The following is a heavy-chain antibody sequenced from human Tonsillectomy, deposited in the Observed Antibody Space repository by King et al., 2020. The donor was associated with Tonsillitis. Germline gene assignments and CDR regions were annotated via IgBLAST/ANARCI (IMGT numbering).Heavy chain of an antibody. D-gene: IGHD3-22*01. J-gene: IGHJ3*02. Sequence: HVQLVESGGGVVQPGRSLRLSCAASGFTFSSYAMHWVRQAPGKGLEWVAVISYDGSNKYYADSVKGRFTISRDNSKNTLYLQMNSLRAEDTAVYYCARPPYYYDRRGLGFAFDIWGQGTMVTVSS. CDR2: ISYDGSNK. CDR1: GFTFSSYA. V-gene: IGHV3-30-3*01. CDR3: ARPPYYYDRRGLGFAFDI.